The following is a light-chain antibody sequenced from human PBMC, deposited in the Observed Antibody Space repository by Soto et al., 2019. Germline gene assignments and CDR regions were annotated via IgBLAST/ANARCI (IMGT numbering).Light chain of an antibody. V-gene: IGKV3-20*01. CDR3: QQYGSSPPYT. J-gene: IGKJ2*01. CDR1: QSVSNNY. CDR2: GSS. Sequence: EVVLTQSPGTLSLSPGERATLSCRASQSVSNNYFAWYQQKPGQPPRLLIFGSSDRATGIPDRFSGSGSGTDFTLTISRRGPEDFAVYYCQQYGSSPPYTFGQGTKLEIK.